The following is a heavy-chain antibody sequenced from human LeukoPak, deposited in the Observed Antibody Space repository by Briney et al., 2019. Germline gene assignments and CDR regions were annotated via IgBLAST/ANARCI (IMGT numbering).Heavy chain of an antibody. CDR2: IYYSGST. J-gene: IGHJ4*02. Sequence: PSETLSLTCTVSGGSINSDYWSWLRQPPGKGLECIGYIYYSGSTNYNPSLKSRVTISADTSKNQPSLKVSSVTAADTAVYSCARLDSSGWFFDSWGQGTLVTVSS. D-gene: IGHD6-19*01. CDR3: ARLDSSGWFFDS. CDR1: GGSINSDY. V-gene: IGHV4-59*08.